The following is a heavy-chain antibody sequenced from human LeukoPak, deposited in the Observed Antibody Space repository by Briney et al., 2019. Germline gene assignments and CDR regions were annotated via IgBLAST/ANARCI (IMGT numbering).Heavy chain of an antibody. CDR2: TYYRSKWYN. V-gene: IGHV6-1*01. D-gene: IGHD3-9*01. CDR1: GDSVSSNNGA. J-gene: IGHJ4*02. CDR3: ARDVGATGWHTFDY. Sequence: SQTLSLTCAISGDSVSSNNGAWNWIRQSPSRGLEWLGRTYYRSKWYNDYAGSFISRITISPDTSKNQFSLQLDSVTPEDTAVYYCARDVGATGWHTFDYWGQGTLVNVSS.